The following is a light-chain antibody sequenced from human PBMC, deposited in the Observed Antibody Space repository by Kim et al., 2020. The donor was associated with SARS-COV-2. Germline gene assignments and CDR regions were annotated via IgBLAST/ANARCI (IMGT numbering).Light chain of an antibody. CDR1: NIRSKT. Sequence: SYELTQPPSVSVAPGKTASISCGGDNIRSKTVHWYQQKSGQAPVLVIYYNNDRPSGIRERFSGSSSGNTATLTISRVEAGDEADYYCQVWDGSSDHPLYV. CDR2: YNN. J-gene: IGLJ1*01. V-gene: IGLV3-21*04. CDR3: QVWDGSSDHPLYV.